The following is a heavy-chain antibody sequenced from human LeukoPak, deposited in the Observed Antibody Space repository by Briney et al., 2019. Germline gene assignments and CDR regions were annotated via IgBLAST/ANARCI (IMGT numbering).Heavy chain of an antibody. D-gene: IGHD6-19*01. V-gene: IGHV3-66*01. J-gene: IGHJ4*02. CDR2: IYSGGST. CDR3: ARSKSYSSGWTDFDY. CDR1: EATVSDNY. Sequence: GGSLRLSCVVSEATVSDNYMTWVRQAPGKGLEWVSVIYSGGSTYYADSVKDRFTISRDNAKNTLYLQMNSLRAEDTAVYYCARSKSYSSGWTDFDYWGQGTLVAVSS.